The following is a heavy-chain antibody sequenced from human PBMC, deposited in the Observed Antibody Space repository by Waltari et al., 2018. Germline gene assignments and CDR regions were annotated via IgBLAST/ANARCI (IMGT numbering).Heavy chain of an antibody. V-gene: IGHV4-34*01. CDR1: GGSLSGSF. Sequence: QVQLQQWGAGLLRPSETLSLTCAVNGGSLSGSFWSWFRQAPGKGLEWIAEINYGGSANANPSLEGRVTSSVDTAKNQIFLKMNSVAAADTGLYYCAKQLVDVWDGLGGFDVWGQGTMITVSS. CDR2: INYGGSA. D-gene: IGHD3-16*01. J-gene: IGHJ3*01. CDR3: AKQLVDVWDGLGGFDV.